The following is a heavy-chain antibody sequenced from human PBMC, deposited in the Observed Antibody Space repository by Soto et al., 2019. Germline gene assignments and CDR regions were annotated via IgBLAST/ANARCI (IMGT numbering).Heavy chain of an antibody. CDR2: VSGSSSYI. V-gene: IGHV3-21*06. D-gene: IGHD4-17*01. Sequence: EVQLTESGGGLVKPGGSLRLSCDGSGFNFRNFNMIWVRQAPGKGLEWVSSVSGSSSYIYYADSVKGRFTVSRDNANNLVFLQMNGLRPEDTAMYYCARDLRGHYGPWGQGTMVTVSS. J-gene: IGHJ3*01. CDR1: GFNFRNFN. CDR3: ARDLRGHYGP.